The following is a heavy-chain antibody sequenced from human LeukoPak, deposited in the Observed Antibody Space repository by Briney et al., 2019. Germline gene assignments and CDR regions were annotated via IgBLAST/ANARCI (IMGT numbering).Heavy chain of an antibody. CDR1: GFTVSSYD. D-gene: IGHD1-14*01. CDR2: IYSGGSS. CDR3: ARHREISTRDFEY. Sequence: GGSLRLSCAASGFTVSSYDMSWVRRAPGKGLEWVSLIYSGGSSYYTDSVEGRFTISRDNSKNTLSLQMNNLRVEDTAVYYCARHREISTRDFEYWGQGTLVTVSS. V-gene: IGHV3-53*01. J-gene: IGHJ4*02.